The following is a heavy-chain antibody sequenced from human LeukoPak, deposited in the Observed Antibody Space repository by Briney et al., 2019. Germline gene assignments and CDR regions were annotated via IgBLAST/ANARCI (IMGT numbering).Heavy chain of an antibody. V-gene: IGHV3-21*01. CDR1: GFTFDDYG. D-gene: IGHD7-27*01. CDR2: ISTSSIYI. Sequence: PGGSLRLSCAASGFTFDDYGMTWVRQAPGKGLEWVSSISTSSIYIYYADSVKGRFTISRDNAKNSLYLQVNSLRAEDTAVYYCAREEGGKLGIDYYFDYWGQGTLVTVSS. CDR3: AREEGGKLGIDYYFDY. J-gene: IGHJ4*02.